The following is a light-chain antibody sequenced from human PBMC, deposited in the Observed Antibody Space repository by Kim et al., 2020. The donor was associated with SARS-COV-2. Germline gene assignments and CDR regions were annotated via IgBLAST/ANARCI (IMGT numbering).Light chain of an antibody. CDR1: NIGRKS. V-gene: IGLV3-21*02. CDR2: DDT. J-gene: IGLJ2*01. Sequence: SYELTQPPSVSVAPGQTARISCGGDNIGRKSAHWYQQKPGQAPVLVVHDDTNRPSGVPERFAGSNSGNTATLTITRAEAGYEADYYCQVWDASSDQVVFGGGTQLTVL. CDR3: QVWDASSDQVV.